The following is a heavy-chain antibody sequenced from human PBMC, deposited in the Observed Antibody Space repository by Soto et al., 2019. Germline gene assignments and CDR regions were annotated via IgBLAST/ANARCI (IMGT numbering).Heavy chain of an antibody. V-gene: IGHV2-5*02. J-gene: IGHJ4*02. D-gene: IGHD3-22*01. Sequence: TGPTLVNPTQTLTLTCTFSGFSLSTSGVGVGWIRQPPGNALEWLALIYWDDDKRYSPSLKSRLTITKDTSRNQVVLTMTNMDPVDTATYYCAYALLYYYDSSGYQYYFDYWGQGTLVTVSS. CDR2: IYWDDDK. CDR3: AYALLYYYDSSGYQYYFDY. CDR1: GFSLSTSGVG.